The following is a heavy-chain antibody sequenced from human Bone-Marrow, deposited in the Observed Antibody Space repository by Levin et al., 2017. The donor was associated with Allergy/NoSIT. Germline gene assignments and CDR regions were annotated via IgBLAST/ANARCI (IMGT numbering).Heavy chain of an antibody. CDR1: GFTFSSYG. Sequence: GESLKISCAASGFTFSSYGMHWVRQAPGKGLEWVTAISFDGRKNYYADSVKGRFTISRDNSKNVLYLEMNSLRTEDTAVYYCAKDRGWFGTETASDYWGQGTLVTVSS. CDR2: ISFDGRKN. J-gene: IGHJ4*02. CDR3: AKDRGWFGTETASDY. V-gene: IGHV3-30*18. D-gene: IGHD3-10*01.